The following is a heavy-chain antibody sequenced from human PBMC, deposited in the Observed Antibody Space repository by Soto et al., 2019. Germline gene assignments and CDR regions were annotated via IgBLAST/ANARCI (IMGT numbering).Heavy chain of an antibody. V-gene: IGHV1-69*04. J-gene: IGHJ6*03. D-gene: IGHD2-15*01. CDR2: IIPILGIA. CDR1: GGTFSSYT. Sequence: SVKVSCKASGGTFSSYTISWVRQAPGQGLEWMGRIIPILGIANYAQKFQGRVTITADKSTSTAYMELSSLRSEDTAVYYCARDLGYCSGGSCYSGYYYYMAVWGKGTTVTVSS. CDR3: ARDLGYCSGGSCYSGYYYYMAV.